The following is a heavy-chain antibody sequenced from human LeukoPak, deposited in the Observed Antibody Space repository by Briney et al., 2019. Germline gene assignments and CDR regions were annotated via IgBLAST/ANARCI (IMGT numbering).Heavy chain of an antibody. CDR3: ARVGATGWFDP. J-gene: IGHJ5*02. CDR2: ISSSSSYI. V-gene: IGHV3-21*01. CDR1: GFTFRSNT. D-gene: IGHD3-16*01. Sequence: GGSLRLSCAASGFTFRSNTMSWVRQAPGKGPEWVSSISSSSSYIYYADSVKGRFTISRDNAKNSLYLQMNSLRAEDTAVYYCARVGATGWFDPWGQGTLVTVSS.